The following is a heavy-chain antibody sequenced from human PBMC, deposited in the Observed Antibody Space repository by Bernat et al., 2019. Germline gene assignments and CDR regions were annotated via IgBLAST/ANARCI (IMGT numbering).Heavy chain of an antibody. CDR1: GFTFSSYA. J-gene: IGHJ3*02. V-gene: IGHV3-23*01. CDR2: ISGSGGST. Sequence: EVQLLESGGDLVQPGGSLRLSCAASGFTFSSYAMSCVRQAPGKGLEWVSAISGSGGSTYYADSVKGRLTISRDNSKNTLYLQMNSLRAEDTAVYYCAKGQTTVMAFDIWGQGTMVTVSS. CDR3: AKGQTTVMAFDI. D-gene: IGHD4-17*01.